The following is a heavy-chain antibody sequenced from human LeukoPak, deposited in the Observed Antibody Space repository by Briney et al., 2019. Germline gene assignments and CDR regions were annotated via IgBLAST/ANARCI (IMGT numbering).Heavy chain of an antibody. J-gene: IGHJ3*02. V-gene: IGHV3-23*01. D-gene: IGHD3-3*01. Sequence: GGSLRLSCAASGFTFSSYAMSWVRQDPGKGLEWVSAISGSGGSTYYADSVKGRFTISRDNSKNTLYLQMNSLRAEDTAVYYCAQISVGGYDFWSGSYAFDIWGQGTMVTVSS. CDR2: ISGSGGST. CDR3: AQISVGGYDFWSGSYAFDI. CDR1: GFTFSSYA.